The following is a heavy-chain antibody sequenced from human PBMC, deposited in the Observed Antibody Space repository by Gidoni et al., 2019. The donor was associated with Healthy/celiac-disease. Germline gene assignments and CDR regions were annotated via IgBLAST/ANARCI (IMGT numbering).Heavy chain of an antibody. CDR3: ARIRVGYCSSTSCYEGGNWFDP. V-gene: IGHV2-26*01. Sequence: QVPLMESGPVLVKPTETLTLTCTVSGFFLSNASMGLSWLRQPPGKALEWLAHIFSNDEKSYSTSLKSRLTNSKDTSKSQVVLTMTNMDPVDTATYYCARIRVGYCSSTSCYEGGNWFDPWGQGNLVTVSS. J-gene: IGHJ5*02. CDR1: GFFLSNASMG. CDR2: IFSNDEK. D-gene: IGHD2-2*01.